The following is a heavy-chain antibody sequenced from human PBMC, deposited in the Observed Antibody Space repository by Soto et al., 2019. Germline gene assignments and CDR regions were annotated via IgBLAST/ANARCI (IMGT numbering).Heavy chain of an antibody. Sequence: QVQLVESGGGVVQPGRSLRLSCEASGFTFTGYAMHWVRQAPGKGLEWVAITSFDERYKFYAASVKGRFTISRDNSKNTLYLQMESLSPEDTARYFCARDPRGDYDTAAYFDSWGQGALVIVSS. V-gene: IGHV3-30*04. CDR2: TSFDERYK. CDR3: ARDPRGDYDTAAYFDS. D-gene: IGHD3-22*01. J-gene: IGHJ4*02. CDR1: GFTFTGYA.